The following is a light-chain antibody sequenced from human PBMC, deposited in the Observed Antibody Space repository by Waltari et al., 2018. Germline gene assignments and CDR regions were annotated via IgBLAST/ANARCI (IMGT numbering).Light chain of an antibody. Sequence: QSVLTQPPSVSGAPGQRVTISCSGSNSNIGAGYDVHWYQQLPGTAPKLLIYGNTNRPSGVPDRFSGSKSGTSASLAIGGLRAEDEADFYCQSYDSSLSTYVFGTGTKLTVL. CDR2: GNT. J-gene: IGLJ1*01. CDR1: NSNIGAGYD. CDR3: QSYDSSLSTYV. V-gene: IGLV1-40*01.